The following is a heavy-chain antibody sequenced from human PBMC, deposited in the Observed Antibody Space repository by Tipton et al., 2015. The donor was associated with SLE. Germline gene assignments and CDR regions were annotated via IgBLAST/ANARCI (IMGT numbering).Heavy chain of an antibody. CDR2: IYHSGYSST. V-gene: IGHV4-61*05. J-gene: IGHJ5*02. D-gene: IGHD2-8*02. CDR1: GGSISSSIYY. Sequence: LRLSCTVSGGSISSSIYYWGWIRQPPGKGLEWIGYIYHSGYSSTNYNPSLKSRVTLSVDTSKNQCFLKLNSVTAADTAVYYCARRGVVSRFDPWGQGTLVTVSS. CDR3: ARRGVVSRFDP.